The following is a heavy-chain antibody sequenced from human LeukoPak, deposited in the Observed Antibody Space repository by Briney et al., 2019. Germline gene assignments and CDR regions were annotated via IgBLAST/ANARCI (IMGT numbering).Heavy chain of an antibody. CDR2: IYYSGST. Sequence: SETLSLTCTVSGGSISSSSYYWGWIRQPPGKGLERIGSIYYSGSTYYNPSLKSRVTISVDTSKNQFSLKLSSVTAADTAVYYCARHRWDHNWFDPWGQGTLVTVSS. CDR1: GGSISSSSYY. V-gene: IGHV4-39*01. D-gene: IGHD1-26*01. CDR3: ARHRWDHNWFDP. J-gene: IGHJ5*02.